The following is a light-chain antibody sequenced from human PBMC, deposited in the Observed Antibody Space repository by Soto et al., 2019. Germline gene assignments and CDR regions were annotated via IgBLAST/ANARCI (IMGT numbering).Light chain of an antibody. CDR1: KLGDKY. CDR2: QDS. Sequence: SYELTQPPSVSVSPGQTASIICSGDKLGDKYVYWYQQKPVQSPVVVIYQDSKRPSGIPERFSGSNSGNTATLTISGTQAMDEADYHCQAWDSSTGVFGGGTKLTVL. J-gene: IGLJ3*02. CDR3: QAWDSSTGV. V-gene: IGLV3-1*01.